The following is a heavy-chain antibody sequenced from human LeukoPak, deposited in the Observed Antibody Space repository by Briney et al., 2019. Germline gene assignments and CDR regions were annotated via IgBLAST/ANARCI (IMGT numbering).Heavy chain of an antibody. V-gene: IGHV4-59*01. Sequence: SETLSLTCTVSGGSICSYYWSWIRQPPGKGLEWIGYIYYSGSTNYNPSLKSRVTISVDTSKNQFSLKLSSVTAADTAVYYCARRGYSGYDYGGRFYYFDYWGQGTLVTVSS. CDR2: IYYSGST. CDR3: ARRGYSGYDYGGRFYYFDY. CDR1: GGSICSYY. J-gene: IGHJ4*02. D-gene: IGHD5-12*01.